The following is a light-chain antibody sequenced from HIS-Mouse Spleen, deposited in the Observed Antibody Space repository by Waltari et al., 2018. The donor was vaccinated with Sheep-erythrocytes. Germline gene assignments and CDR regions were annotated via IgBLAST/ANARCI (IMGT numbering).Light chain of an antibody. V-gene: IGLV6-57*04. CDR1: SGSIASNY. Sequence: NFMLTQPHSVSESPGKTVTISCTRSSGSIASNYVQWYQQRPGSAPTTVIYEDNQRPPGVPDRFSGSIDSSSNSASLTISGLKTEDEADYCCQSYDSSNHGVFGGGTKLTVL. CDR3: QSYDSSNHGV. CDR2: EDN. J-gene: IGLJ3*02.